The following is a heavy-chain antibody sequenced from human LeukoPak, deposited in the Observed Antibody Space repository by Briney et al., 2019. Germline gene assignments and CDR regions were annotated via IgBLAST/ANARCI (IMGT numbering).Heavy chain of an antibody. CDR1: GGSISSSSYY. V-gene: IGHV4-39*07. CDR3: ARRHSGSFDY. D-gene: IGHD6-19*01. CDR2: IYYSGST. J-gene: IGHJ4*02. Sequence: PSETLSLTCTVSGGSISSSSYYWGWIRQPPGKGLEWIESIYYSGSTYYNPSLKSRVTISVDTSKNQFSLKLSSVTAADTAVYYCARRHSGSFDYWGQGTLVTVSS.